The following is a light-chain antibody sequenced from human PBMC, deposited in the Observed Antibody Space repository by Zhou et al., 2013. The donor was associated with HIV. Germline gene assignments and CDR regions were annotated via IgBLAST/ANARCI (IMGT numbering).Light chain of an antibody. CDR2: RAS. Sequence: EIQMTQSPSTLYASIGDRVTITCRAGQTINNWLAWYQQRPGKAPKLLIYRASNLKSGVSSRFSGSGSGTEFTLTISSLQTEDFAIYYCQFYDNWPVTWTFGLGTKVEMK. V-gene: IGKV1-5*03. J-gene: IGKJ1*01. CDR1: QTINNW. CDR3: QFYDNWPVTWT.